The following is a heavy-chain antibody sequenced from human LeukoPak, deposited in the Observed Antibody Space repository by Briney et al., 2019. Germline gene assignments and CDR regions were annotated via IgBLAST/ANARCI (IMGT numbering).Heavy chain of an antibody. Sequence: SETLSLTCTVSGSSISSYYWSWIRQPPGKGLEWIGYIYYSGSANYNPSLKSRVTISVDTSKNQFSLKLSSVTAADTAVYYCARGGCGTRYGMDVWGQGTTVTVSS. J-gene: IGHJ6*02. CDR2: IYYSGSA. CDR3: ARGGCGTRYGMDV. V-gene: IGHV4-59*01. D-gene: IGHD1-26*01. CDR1: GSSISSYY.